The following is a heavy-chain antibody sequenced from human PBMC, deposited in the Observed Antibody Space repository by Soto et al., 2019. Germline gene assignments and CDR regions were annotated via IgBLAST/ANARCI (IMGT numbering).Heavy chain of an antibody. J-gene: IGHJ4*02. Sequence: QVQLEQWGAGLLKPSETLSLTCAVYGGSFSGYYWSCIRQPPGKGLEWIGEINHSRSTNYNPSLKSRVTISVDTSKNQFSLKLRSVTAADTAVYYCARGWVGTGSHYFRYWGQGTLVTVSS. CDR3: ARGWVGTGSHYFRY. CDR1: GGSFSGYY. D-gene: IGHD1-1*01. V-gene: IGHV4-34*01. CDR2: INHSRST.